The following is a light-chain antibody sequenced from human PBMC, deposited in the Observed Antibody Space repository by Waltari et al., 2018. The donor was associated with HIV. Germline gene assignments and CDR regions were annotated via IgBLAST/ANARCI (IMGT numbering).Light chain of an antibody. CDR3: CSYAGDSNYV. Sequence: QSALTQPASVSGSLGQSISISCSGSSRDLGLYNLVSWYQVSPGKAPKLIIHEVNKRPSGVSDRFSGSKSGKTASLTISGLQTEDEADYYCCSYAGDSNYVFGTGTKVTVL. CDR2: EVN. J-gene: IGLJ1*01. CDR1: SRDLGLYNL. V-gene: IGLV2-23*02.